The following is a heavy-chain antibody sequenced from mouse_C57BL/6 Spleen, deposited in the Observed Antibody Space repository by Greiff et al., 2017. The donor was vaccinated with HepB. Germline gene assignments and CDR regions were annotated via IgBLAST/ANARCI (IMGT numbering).Heavy chain of an antibody. D-gene: IGHD1-1*01. Sequence: VQLQQSGTVLARPGASVKMSRKTSGYTFTSYWMHWVKQRPGQGLEWIGAIYPGNSDTSYNQKFKGKAKLTAVTSASTAYMELSSLTNEDSAVYYCTMREDYGSSPFAYWGQGTLVTVSA. V-gene: IGHV1-5*01. CDR2: IYPGNSDT. CDR1: GYTFTSYW. J-gene: IGHJ3*01. CDR3: TMREDYGSSPFAY.